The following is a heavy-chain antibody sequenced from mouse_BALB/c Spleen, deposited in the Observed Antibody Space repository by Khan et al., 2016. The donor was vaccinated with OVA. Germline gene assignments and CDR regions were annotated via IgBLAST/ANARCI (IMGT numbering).Heavy chain of an antibody. CDR2: ISTSGSYT. CDR1: GFTFSTYG. Sequence: EVELVESGGDLVKPGGSLKLSCAASGFTFSTYGMSWVRQTPDKRLEWVAIISTSGSYTYYPDNVKGRFTISRDNAKKNLNLQMSSLKSEGTAMYYCARCLYGSSYDYYAMDYWGQGTSVTVSS. V-gene: IGHV5-6*01. D-gene: IGHD1-1*01. CDR3: ARCLYGSSYDYYAMDY. J-gene: IGHJ4*01.